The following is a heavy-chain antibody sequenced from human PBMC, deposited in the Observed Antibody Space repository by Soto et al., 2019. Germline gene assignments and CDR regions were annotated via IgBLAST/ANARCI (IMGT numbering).Heavy chain of an antibody. D-gene: IGHD3-3*01. Sequence: SETLSLTCTVSGGSVSSGSYYWSWIRQPPGKGLEWIGYIYYSGSTNYNPSLKSRVTISVDTSKNQFSLKLSSVTAADTAVYYCARLKGYDFWSGSGPYYYGMDVWGQGTTVTVSS. J-gene: IGHJ6*02. V-gene: IGHV4-61*01. CDR3: ARLKGYDFWSGSGPYYYGMDV. CDR2: IYYSGST. CDR1: GGSVSSGSYY.